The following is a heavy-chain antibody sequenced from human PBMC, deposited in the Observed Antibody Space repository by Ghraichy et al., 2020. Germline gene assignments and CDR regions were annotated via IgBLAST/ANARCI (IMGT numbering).Heavy chain of an antibody. CDR3: AKDRIVVVAALGGWFDP. CDR2: ISGSGGST. CDR1: GFTFSSYA. Sequence: GGSLRLSCAASGFTFSSYAMSWVRQAPGKGLEWVSAISGSGGSTYYADSVKGRFTISRDNSKNTLYLQMNSLRAEDTAVYYCAKDRIVVVAALGGWFDPWGQGTLVTVSS. D-gene: IGHD2-15*01. J-gene: IGHJ5*02. V-gene: IGHV3-23*01.